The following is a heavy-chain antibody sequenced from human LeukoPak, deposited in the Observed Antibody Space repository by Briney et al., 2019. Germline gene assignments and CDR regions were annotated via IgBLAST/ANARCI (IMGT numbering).Heavy chain of an antibody. Sequence: GGSLRLSCAASGFTFSNYAMNWVRQAPGKGLEWVSTIGSSGGSTYYADSVKGRFTISRDNSKNTLYLQMNSLRAEDTAVYYCAKVFRDGYNYPFDYWGQGTLVTVSS. CDR2: IGSSGGST. CDR3: AKVFRDGYNYPFDY. D-gene: IGHD5-24*01. CDR1: GFTFSNYA. V-gene: IGHV3-23*01. J-gene: IGHJ4*02.